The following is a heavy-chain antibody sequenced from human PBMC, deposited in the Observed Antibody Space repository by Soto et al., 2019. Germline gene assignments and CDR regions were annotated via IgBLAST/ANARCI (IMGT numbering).Heavy chain of an antibody. CDR1: GFTFDDYT. CDR3: AKERVAWNYFDF. Sequence: HPGGSLRLSCAASGFTFDDYTMHWVRQAPGKGLEWVSLISWDGGSTYYADSVKGRFTISRDNSKNSLFLQMNSLRTEDTVLYYCAKERVAWNYFDFWGQGTLVTFSS. J-gene: IGHJ4*02. V-gene: IGHV3-43*01. D-gene: IGHD3-3*01. CDR2: ISWDGGST.